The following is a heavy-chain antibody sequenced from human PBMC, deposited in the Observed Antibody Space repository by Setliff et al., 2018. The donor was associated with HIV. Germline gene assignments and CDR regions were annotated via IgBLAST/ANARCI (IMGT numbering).Heavy chain of an antibody. CDR3: ARSIVPVASGYYYFEY. CDR1: GGSINSTSYY. J-gene: IGHJ4*02. D-gene: IGHD3-3*01. Sequence: SETLSLTCTVSGGSINSTSYYWGWIRQPPGKGLEWIGSICPTGSTYYKPALKSRVTISVDTSKNQFSRRLSSVAAGDTAVYYCARSIVPVASGYYYFEYWGQGTLVTVSS. CDR2: ICPTGST. V-gene: IGHV4-39*01.